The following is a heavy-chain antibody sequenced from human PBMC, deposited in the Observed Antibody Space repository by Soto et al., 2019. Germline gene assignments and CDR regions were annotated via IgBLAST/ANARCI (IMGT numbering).Heavy chain of an antibody. CDR2: IYYSGST. V-gene: IGHV4-59*12. CDR1: GGSISSYY. CDR3: ARELRFLEWLSGFDY. D-gene: IGHD3-3*01. Sequence: SETLSLTCTVSGGSISSYYWSWIRQPPGKGLEWIGYIYYSGSTNYNPSLKSRVTISVDTSKNQFSLKLSSVTAADTAVYYCARELRFLEWLSGFDYWGQGTLVTVAS. J-gene: IGHJ4*02.